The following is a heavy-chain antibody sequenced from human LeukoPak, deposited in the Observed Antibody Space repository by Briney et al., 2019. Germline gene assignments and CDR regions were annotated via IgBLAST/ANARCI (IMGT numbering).Heavy chain of an antibody. D-gene: IGHD3-22*01. V-gene: IGHV4-34*01. CDR2: INHSGST. CDR3: ARGYYYDSSGYYLGY. J-gene: IGHJ4*02. CDR1: GFTFTTAW. Sequence: GSLRLSCAASGFTFTTAWMVWVRQAPGKGLEWIGEINHSGSTNYNPSLKSRVTISVDTSKNQFSLKLSSVTAADTAVYYCARGYYYDSSGYYLGYWGQGNLVTVSS.